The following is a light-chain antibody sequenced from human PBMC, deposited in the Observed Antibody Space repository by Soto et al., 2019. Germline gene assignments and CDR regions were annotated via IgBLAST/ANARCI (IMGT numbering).Light chain of an antibody. J-gene: IGKJ2*01. Sequence: IVLTQSPGTLSLSPRERATLSCRASQSVTKGYLAWYQQKHGQTPRVVIYGTSRSATGIPDRFSGSGSGTAFTLTISRLEPEDFAVYFCQLYDNSPPKTFGQGTKLEIK. CDR1: QSVTKGY. CDR3: QLYDNSPPKT. V-gene: IGKV3-20*01. CDR2: GTS.